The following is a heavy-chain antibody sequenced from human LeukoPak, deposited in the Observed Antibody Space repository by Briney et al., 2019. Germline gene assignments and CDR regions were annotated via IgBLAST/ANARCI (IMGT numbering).Heavy chain of an antibody. V-gene: IGHV3-21*01. Sequence: PGGSLRLSCAASGFTFSDCYMNWVRQAPGKGLEWVSSISSSSSYIYYADSVKGRFTISRDNAKNSLYLQMNSLRAEDTAVYYCARGAVAGYFDYWGQGTLVTVSS. CDR2: ISSSSSYI. CDR1: GFTFSDCY. J-gene: IGHJ4*02. CDR3: ARGAVAGYFDY. D-gene: IGHD6-19*01.